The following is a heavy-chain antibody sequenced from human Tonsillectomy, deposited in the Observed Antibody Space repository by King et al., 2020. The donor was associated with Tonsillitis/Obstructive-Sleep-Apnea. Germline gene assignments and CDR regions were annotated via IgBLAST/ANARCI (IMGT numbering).Heavy chain of an antibody. D-gene: IGHD5-12*01. V-gene: IGHV5-51*01. CDR3: ARHNEGSSGYDFLDY. CDR2: VYPGDSDT. J-gene: IGHJ4*02. Sequence: QLVQSGTEVKKPGESLKISCKGSGYSFTNYWIGWVRQMPGKGLEWMGIVYPGDSDTRYSPSFQGQVTISADKSISTAFLQWSSLKASDTAIYYRARHNEGSSGYDFLDYWGQGTLVTVSS. CDR1: GYSFTNYW.